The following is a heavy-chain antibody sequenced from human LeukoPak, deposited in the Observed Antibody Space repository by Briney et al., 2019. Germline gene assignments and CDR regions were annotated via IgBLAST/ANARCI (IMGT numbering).Heavy chain of an antibody. CDR1: GFTFSNAW. CDR3: AKVGVGRDGYPFDH. D-gene: IGHD5-24*01. CDR2: ISIAGANT. V-gene: IGHV3-23*01. J-gene: IGHJ4*02. Sequence: GGSLRLSCAASGFTFSNAWMSWVRQAPGKGLEWVASISIAGANTYYADSVKGRFTISRDNSRSTANLQMNSLRAEDTAVYYCAKVGVGRDGYPFDHWGQGRLVTVSS.